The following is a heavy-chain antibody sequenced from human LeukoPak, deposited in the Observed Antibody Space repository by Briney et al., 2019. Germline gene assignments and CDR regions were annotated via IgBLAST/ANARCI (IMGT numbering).Heavy chain of an antibody. Sequence: GGSLRLSCAASGFTFDDYAMHWVRQAPGKGLEWVSLISGDGGSTDYADSVKGRFTISRDNSKNSLYLQMNSLRTEDTALYYCANDGEWLFSVGVGGWSVFDIWGQGTMVTVSS. CDR3: ANDGEWLFSVGVGGWSVFDI. V-gene: IGHV3-43*02. CDR2: ISGDGGST. J-gene: IGHJ3*02. CDR1: GFTFDDYA. D-gene: IGHD3-3*01.